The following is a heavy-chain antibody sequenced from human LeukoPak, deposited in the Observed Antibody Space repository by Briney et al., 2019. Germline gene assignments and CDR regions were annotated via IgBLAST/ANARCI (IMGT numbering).Heavy chain of an antibody. J-gene: IGHJ4*02. CDR1: GXXFSSYA. V-gene: IGHV3-23*01. CDR3: AKVWYAGFDY. Sequence: GGXXRLSXAXXGXXFSSYAXSWVRQAPGKGLEWVSAISGSGGSTYYADSVKGRFTISRDNSKNTLYLQMNSLRAEDTAVYYRAKVWYAGFDYWGQGTLVTVSS. D-gene: IGHD2-8*01. CDR2: ISGSGGST.